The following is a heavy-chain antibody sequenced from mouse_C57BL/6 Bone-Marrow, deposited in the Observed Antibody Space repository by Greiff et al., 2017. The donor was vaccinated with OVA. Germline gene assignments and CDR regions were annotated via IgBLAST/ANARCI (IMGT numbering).Heavy chain of an antibody. Sequence: VQLQQPVAELVRPGSSVKLSCKASGYTFTSYWMHWVKQRPIQGLEWIGNIDPSDSETHYNQKFKDKATLTVDKSSSTAYMQLSSLTSEDSAVYYCAREGPYYSNLYAMDYWGQGTSVTVSS. CDR1: GYTFTSYW. J-gene: IGHJ4*01. V-gene: IGHV1-52*01. CDR3: AREGPYYSNLYAMDY. D-gene: IGHD2-5*01. CDR2: IDPSDSET.